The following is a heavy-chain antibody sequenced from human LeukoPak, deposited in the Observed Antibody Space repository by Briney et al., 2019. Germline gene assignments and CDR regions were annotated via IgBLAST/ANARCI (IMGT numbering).Heavy chain of an antibody. J-gene: IGHJ6*03. Sequence: SVKVSCKASGGTFSSYAMSWVRQAPGQGLEWMGGIIPISGTANYAQKFQGRVTITADESTSTAYMELSSLRSEDTAVYYCASPIAARPGYYYYYMDVWGKGTTVTVSS. V-gene: IGHV1-69*13. CDR3: ASPIAARPGYYYYYMDV. D-gene: IGHD6-6*01. CDR1: GGTFSSYA. CDR2: IIPISGTA.